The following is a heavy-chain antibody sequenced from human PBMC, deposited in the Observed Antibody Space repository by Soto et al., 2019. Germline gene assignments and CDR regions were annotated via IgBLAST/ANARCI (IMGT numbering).Heavy chain of an antibody. Sequence: GASVKVSCKASGGTFSSYAISWVRQAPGQGLEWMGGIIPILGIANYAQKFQGRVTITADKSTSTAYMELSSLRSEDTAVYYCARGDGDYVGHAFDIWGQGTMVTVSS. D-gene: IGHD4-17*01. CDR3: ARGDGDYVGHAFDI. J-gene: IGHJ3*02. CDR2: IIPILGIA. CDR1: GGTFSSYA. V-gene: IGHV1-69*10.